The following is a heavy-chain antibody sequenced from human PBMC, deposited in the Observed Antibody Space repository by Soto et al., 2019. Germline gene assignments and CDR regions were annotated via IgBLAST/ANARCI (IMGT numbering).Heavy chain of an antibody. CDR2: IIPMFGTA. D-gene: IGHD2-15*01. CDR3: ARGVVVVAASQLGWFDP. CDR1: GGTFSRYA. V-gene: IGHV1-69*01. Sequence: QVQLVQSGAEVKKPGSSVKVSCKASGGTFSRYAISWVRQAPGQGLEWMGGIIPMFGTAKYVQKFQGRLTITADESTTTAYMELRSLRSDDTAVYYCARGVVVVAASQLGWFDPWGQRTLVTVSS. J-gene: IGHJ5*02.